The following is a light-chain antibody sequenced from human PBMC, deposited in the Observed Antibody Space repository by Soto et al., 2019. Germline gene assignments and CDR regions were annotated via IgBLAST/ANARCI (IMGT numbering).Light chain of an antibody. CDR2: GAS. J-gene: IGKJ1*01. V-gene: IGKV3-20*01. CDR1: QGVGKNF. CDR3: QQYAESPRT. Sequence: EIVLTQSPGTLSLSPGERATLSCRASQGVGKNFLAWYQQKPGQAPSFLIYGASRRATGIPDRFSGSVSGTVFTLTISRLEPEDFAVYYCQQYAESPRTFGQGTKVELK.